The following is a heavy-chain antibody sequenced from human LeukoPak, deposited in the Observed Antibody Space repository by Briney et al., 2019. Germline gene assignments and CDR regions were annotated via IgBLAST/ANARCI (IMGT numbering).Heavy chain of an antibody. V-gene: IGHV6-1*01. CDR3: ARERGSPTWFDY. J-gene: IGHJ5*01. D-gene: IGHD1-26*01. Sequence: SQTLSLTCAISGDTVSSNTATWIWITQSTSRDLEWLVRTYYRSKWYNDYAVSVKSRITINPDTSKNQSSLQLNSVTPEDTAVYYCARERGSPTWFDYWGQGTLVTVSS. CDR1: GDTVSSNTAT. CDR2: TYYRSKWYN.